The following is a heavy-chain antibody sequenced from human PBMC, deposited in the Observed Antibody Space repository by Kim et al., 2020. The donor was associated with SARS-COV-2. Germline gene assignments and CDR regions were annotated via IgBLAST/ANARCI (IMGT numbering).Heavy chain of an antibody. Sequence: GGSLRLSCAASGFTFSSYGMHWVRQAPGKGLEWVAVISYDGSNKYYADSVKGRFTISRDNSKNTLYLQMNSLRAEDTAVYYCAKDARLGGGYCSSTSCYTFMDVWGQGTTVTVSS. J-gene: IGHJ6*02. D-gene: IGHD2-2*02. V-gene: IGHV3-30*18. CDR1: GFTFSSYG. CDR3: AKDARLGGGYCSSTSCYTFMDV. CDR2: ISYDGSNK.